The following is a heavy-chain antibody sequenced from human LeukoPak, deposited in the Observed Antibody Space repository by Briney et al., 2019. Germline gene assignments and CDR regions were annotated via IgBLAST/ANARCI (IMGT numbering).Heavy chain of an antibody. CDR1: GFTFSSYW. Sequence: PGGSLRLSCAASGFTFSSYWMHWVRQAPGKGLVWVSRINSDGSSTSYADSVKGRFTISRDNAKNTLYLQMNSLRAEDTAVYYCARASGSHHFDYWGQGTLVTVSS. J-gene: IGHJ4*02. CDR2: INSDGSST. CDR3: ARASGSHHFDY. V-gene: IGHV3-74*01. D-gene: IGHD1-26*01.